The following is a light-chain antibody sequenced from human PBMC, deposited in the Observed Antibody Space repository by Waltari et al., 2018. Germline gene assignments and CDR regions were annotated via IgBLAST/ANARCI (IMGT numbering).Light chain of an antibody. Sequence: DIQMTQSPSSLSAPVGGRVTVTCRASQSIDTDLNWYQHKPGTAPKLLFFGASSLNRGVPGRFSGSGSGTDFTLTITSLLPDDFATYYCQQSYSPPYTFGRGTKLEIK. CDR1: QSIDTD. J-gene: IGKJ2*01. CDR3: QQSYSPPYT. CDR2: GAS. V-gene: IGKV1-39*01.